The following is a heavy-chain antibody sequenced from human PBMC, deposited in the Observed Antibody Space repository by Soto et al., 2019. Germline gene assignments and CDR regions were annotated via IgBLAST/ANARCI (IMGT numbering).Heavy chain of an antibody. J-gene: IGHJ4*02. CDR3: ARVRYSGYQVVAALV. V-gene: IGHV3-11*01. CDR2: ISSSGSTI. CDR1: GFTFSDYY. D-gene: IGHD5-12*01. Sequence: PGGSLRLSCAASGFTFSDYYMSWIRQAPGKGLEWVSYISSSGSTIYYADSVKGRFTISRDNAKNSLYLQMNSLRAEDTAVYYCARVRYSGYQVVAALVWGQGTLVTVSS.